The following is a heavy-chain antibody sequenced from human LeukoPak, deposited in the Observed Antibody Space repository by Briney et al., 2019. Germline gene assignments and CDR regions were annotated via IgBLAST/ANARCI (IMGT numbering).Heavy chain of an antibody. D-gene: IGHD3-10*01. Sequence: ASVKVSCKASGYTFTSYGISWVRQAPGQGLEWTGWISAYNGNTNYAQKLQGRVTLTTDTSTSTAYMELRSLRSDDTAVYYCARDITMVRGVIIGYYYYMDVWGKGTTVTVSS. CDR1: GYTFTSYG. CDR2: ISAYNGNT. J-gene: IGHJ6*03. V-gene: IGHV1-18*01. CDR3: ARDITMVRGVIIGYYYYMDV.